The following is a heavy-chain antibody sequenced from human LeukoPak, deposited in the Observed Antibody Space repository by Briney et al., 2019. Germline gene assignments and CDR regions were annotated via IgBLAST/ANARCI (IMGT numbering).Heavy chain of an antibody. Sequence: GGSLRLSCAASGFTFSSYWMSWVRQAPGKGLEWVSAISGSGGSTYYADSVKGRFTISRDNSKNTLYLQMNSLRAEDTAVYYCAKDQTGTNGAYFDYWGQGTLVTVSS. CDR2: ISGSGGST. V-gene: IGHV3-23*01. J-gene: IGHJ4*02. D-gene: IGHD1-1*01. CDR3: AKDQTGTNGAYFDY. CDR1: GFTFSSYW.